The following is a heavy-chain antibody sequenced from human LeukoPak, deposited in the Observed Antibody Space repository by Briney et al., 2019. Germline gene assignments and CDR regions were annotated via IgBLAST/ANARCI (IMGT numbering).Heavy chain of an antibody. CDR1: GYTFTSYD. D-gene: IGHD5-24*01. Sequence: ASVKVSCMASGYTFTSYDINWVRQATGQGLEWVGWMNPNSGNTGYAQKFQGRVTKTRNTSISTAYMELSSLRSEDTAVYYCARGNEVGWLQFGWGQGTLVTVSS. CDR3: ARGNEVGWLQFG. CDR2: MNPNSGNT. J-gene: IGHJ4*02. V-gene: IGHV1-8*02.